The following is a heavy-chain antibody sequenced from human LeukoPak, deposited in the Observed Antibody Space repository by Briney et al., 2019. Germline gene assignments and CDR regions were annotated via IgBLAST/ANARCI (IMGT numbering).Heavy chain of an antibody. J-gene: IGHJ4*02. CDR1: GFTFSSYG. V-gene: IGHV3-30*02. Sequence: TGGSLRLSCAASGFTFSSYGMHWVRQAPGKELEWVAFIRYDGSNKYYADSVKGRFTISRDNSKNTLYPQMNSLRAEDTAVYYCAKGALDGDYLDYWGQGTLVTVSS. CDR2: IRYDGSNK. CDR3: AKGALDGDYLDY. D-gene: IGHD4-17*01.